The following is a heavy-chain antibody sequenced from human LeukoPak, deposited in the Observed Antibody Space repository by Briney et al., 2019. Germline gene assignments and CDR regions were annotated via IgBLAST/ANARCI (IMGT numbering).Heavy chain of an antibody. CDR1: GYTFTSYY. Sequence: ASVKVSCKASGYTFTSYYMHWVRQAPGQGLEWMGWINPKSGDTKSAQKFQGRVTMTGDTSISTIYMEVTRLRSDGTAIYYCARDFFSEVTYHGEIAYFDQWGPGTLVSVSS. CDR3: ARDFFSEVTYHGEIAYFDQ. CDR2: INPKSGDT. D-gene: IGHD1-14*01. V-gene: IGHV1-2*02. J-gene: IGHJ4*02.